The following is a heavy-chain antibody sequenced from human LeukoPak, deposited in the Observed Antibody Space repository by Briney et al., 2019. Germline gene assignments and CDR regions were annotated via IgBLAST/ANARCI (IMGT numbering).Heavy chain of an antibody. J-gene: IGHJ3*02. V-gene: IGHV3-11*04. CDR1: GFTFSGYY. Sequence: PGGSLRLSCAASGFTFSGYYMSWIRQAPGKGLEWVSYITISGSTTYYADSVKGRFTISRDNAKNSLYLQMNSLRAEDTAVYYCARDYEDIVVVVAATEGAFDIWGQGTMVTVSS. CDR2: ITISGSTT. D-gene: IGHD2-15*01. CDR3: ARDYEDIVVVVAATEGAFDI.